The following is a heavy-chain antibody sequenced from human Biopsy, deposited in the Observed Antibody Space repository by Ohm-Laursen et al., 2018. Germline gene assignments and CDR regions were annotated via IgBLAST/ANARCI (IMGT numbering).Heavy chain of an antibody. V-gene: IGHV4-34*01. CDR1: VGSFSGYY. CDR2: INHSGST. CDR3: ARAGTAINGSSLGFDP. Sequence: TLSLTCAVYVGSFSGYYWTWIRQPPGKGLEWIGEINHSGSTNYNPSLKSRVSISVDTSKNQFSLKLNSVTAADTAVYYCARAGTAINGSSLGFDPWGQGTLVTVSS. D-gene: IGHD1-20*01. J-gene: IGHJ5*02.